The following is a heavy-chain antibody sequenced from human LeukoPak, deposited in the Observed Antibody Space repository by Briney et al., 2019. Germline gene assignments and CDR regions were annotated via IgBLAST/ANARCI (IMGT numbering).Heavy chain of an antibody. CDR2: INTNTGNP. D-gene: IGHD2-8*01. CDR3: ARNTGRGYCTNGVCYFYDY. Sequence: GASVKVSCKASGYTFASYAMNWVRQAPGQGLEWMGWINTNTGNPTYAQGFTGRFVFSLDTSVSTAYLQISSLKAEDTAVYYCARNTGRGYCTNGVCYFYDYWGQGTLVTVSS. V-gene: IGHV7-4-1*02. CDR1: GYTFASYA. J-gene: IGHJ4*02.